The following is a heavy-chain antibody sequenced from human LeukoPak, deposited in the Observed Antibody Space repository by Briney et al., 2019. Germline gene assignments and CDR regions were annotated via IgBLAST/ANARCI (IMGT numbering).Heavy chain of an antibody. CDR1: GLTFSNCA. V-gene: IGHV3-23*01. CDR3: AKDRLVHDS. Sequence: GGSLRLSCAASGLTFSNCAMSWVRQVPGKGREWVSAISGSADKTYYADSVKGRFTISRDNSRNTLFLQMNSLRAEDTALYYCAKDRLVHDSWGQGTLVTVSS. CDR2: ISGSADKT. D-gene: IGHD6-13*01. J-gene: IGHJ5*01.